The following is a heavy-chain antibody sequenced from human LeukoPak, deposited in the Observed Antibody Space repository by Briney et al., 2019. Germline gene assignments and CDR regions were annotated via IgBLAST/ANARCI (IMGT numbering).Heavy chain of an antibody. CDR1: GYTFTSYA. J-gene: IGHJ4*02. Sequence: ASVKVSCTASGYTFTSYAMHWARRAPGQRLEWMGWINAGNGDTKYSQKFQGRVTIARDTSASTAYMELSSLRSEDTAVYYCARDRGGTGDFDYWGQGTLVTVSS. V-gene: IGHV1-3*01. CDR2: INAGNGDT. D-gene: IGHD1-1*01. CDR3: ARDRGGTGDFDY.